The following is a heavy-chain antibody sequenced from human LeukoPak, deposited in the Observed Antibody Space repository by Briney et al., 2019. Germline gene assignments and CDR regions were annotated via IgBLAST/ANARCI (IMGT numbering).Heavy chain of an antibody. J-gene: IGHJ4*02. CDR2: ISAYNGNT. V-gene: IGHV1-18*01. CDR1: GYTSTSYG. D-gene: IGHD2-2*01. Sequence: ASVKVSCKASGYTSTSYGISWVRQAPGQGLEWMGWISAYNGNTNYAQKLQGRATMTTDTSTSTAYMELRSLRSDDTAVYYCARDQRRCSSTSCPFDYWGQGTLVTVSS. CDR3: ARDQRRCSSTSCPFDY.